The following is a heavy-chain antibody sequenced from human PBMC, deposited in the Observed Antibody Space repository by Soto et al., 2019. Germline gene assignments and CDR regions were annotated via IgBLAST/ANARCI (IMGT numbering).Heavy chain of an antibody. CDR3: AKAPGIAAAGPPFDY. CDR2: ISYDGGNK. Sequence: QVPLVESGGGVVQPGRSLRLSCAAAGFTFSSYGMHWVRQAPGKGLEWVAVISYDGGNKYYADSVKGRFTISRDNSKNTLYLQMNSLRAEDTAVNYCAKAPGIAAAGPPFDYWGQGTLVTVSS. J-gene: IGHJ4*02. V-gene: IGHV3-30*18. CDR1: GFTFSSYG. D-gene: IGHD6-13*01.